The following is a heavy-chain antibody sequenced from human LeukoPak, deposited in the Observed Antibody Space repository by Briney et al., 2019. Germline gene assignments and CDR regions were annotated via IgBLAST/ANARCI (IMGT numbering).Heavy chain of an antibody. Sequence: SVKVSCKASGGTFSRYAISWVRQAPGHGLEWMGGIIPIFGTANYAQKFQGRVTITADESTSTAYMELSSLRSEDTAVYYCARDGDYSSSFAFDIWGHGTMVTVSS. CDR1: GGTFSRYA. D-gene: IGHD6-6*01. J-gene: IGHJ3*02. V-gene: IGHV1-69*13. CDR2: IIPIFGTA. CDR3: ARDGDYSSSFAFDI.